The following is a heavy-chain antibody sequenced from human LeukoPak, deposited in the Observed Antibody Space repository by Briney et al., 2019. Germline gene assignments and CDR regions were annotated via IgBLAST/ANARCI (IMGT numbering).Heavy chain of an antibody. J-gene: IGHJ6*03. V-gene: IGHV1-69*13. CDR1: GGTFSSYA. D-gene: IGHD6-6*01. Sequence: SVKVSCKASGGTFSSYAISWVRQAPGQGLEWMGGIIPIFGTANYAQKFQGRVTITADESTSTAYMELSSLRSEDTAVYYCARGRGYSSSSRGDYYYYYMDVWGKGTTVTVSS. CDR2: IIPIFGTA. CDR3: ARGRGYSSSSRGDYYYYYMDV.